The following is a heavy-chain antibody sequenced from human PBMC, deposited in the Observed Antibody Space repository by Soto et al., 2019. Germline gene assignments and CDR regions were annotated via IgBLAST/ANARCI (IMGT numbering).Heavy chain of an antibody. CDR3: AGARYYYDSSGYYPY. CDR2: ISGSGGST. Sequence: GGSLRLSCAASGFTFSSYAMSWVRQAPGKGLEWVSAISGSGGSTYYADSVKGRFTISRDNSKNTLYLQMNSLRAEDTAVYYCAGARYYYDSSGYYPYWGQGTLVTVSS. J-gene: IGHJ4*02. CDR1: GFTFSSYA. V-gene: IGHV3-23*01. D-gene: IGHD3-22*01.